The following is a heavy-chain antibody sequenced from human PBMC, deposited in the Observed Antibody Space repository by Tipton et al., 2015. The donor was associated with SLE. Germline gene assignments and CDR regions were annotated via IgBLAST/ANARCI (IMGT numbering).Heavy chain of an antibody. CDR3: ARVGAAAGLYFDY. Sequence: TLSLTCAVYGGSFSGYYWSWIRQPPGKGLEWIGEINPSGSTNYNPSLKSRVTISVDTSKNQFSLKLSSVTAAATAVYYCARVGAAAGLYFDYWGQGTLVTVSS. CDR1: GGSFSGYY. CDR2: INPSGST. V-gene: IGHV4-34*01. J-gene: IGHJ4*02. D-gene: IGHD6-13*01.